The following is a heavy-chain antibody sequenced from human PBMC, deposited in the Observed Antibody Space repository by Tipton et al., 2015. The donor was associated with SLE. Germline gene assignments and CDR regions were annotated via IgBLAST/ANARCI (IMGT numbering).Heavy chain of an antibody. CDR3: AIYKPRNDVFDI. V-gene: IGHV4-59*01. CDR1: GGSINTYF. Sequence: LRLSCTVSGGSINTYFWSWVRQPPGKGLEWLGHIYYSGSTDYNPSLKSRVTISVDMSKSQFSLDLSSVTAADTAVYYCAIYKPRNDVFDIWGQGTWVTVSS. D-gene: IGHD1-1*01. J-gene: IGHJ3*02. CDR2: IYYSGST.